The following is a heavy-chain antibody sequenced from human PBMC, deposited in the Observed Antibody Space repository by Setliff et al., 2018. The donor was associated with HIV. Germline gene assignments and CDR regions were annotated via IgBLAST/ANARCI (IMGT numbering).Heavy chain of an antibody. CDR1: GFTFGDYA. J-gene: IGHJ4*02. CDR3: TRTVWLWSYKNDY. Sequence: GGSLRLSCTTSGFTFGDYAVSWVRQTPGKGLEWVGFIKSKAYGGTTEYAASVKGRFTISRDDSKSIAYLQMSRLKIEDTAVYFCTRTVWLWSYKNDYWGQGTLVTVS. D-gene: IGHD1-26*01. V-gene: IGHV3-49*04. CDR2: IKSKAYGGTT.